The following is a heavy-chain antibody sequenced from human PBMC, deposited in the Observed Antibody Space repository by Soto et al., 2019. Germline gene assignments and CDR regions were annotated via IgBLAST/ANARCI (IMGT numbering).Heavy chain of an antibody. CDR2: ISTYNGNT. D-gene: IGHD1-26*01. Sequence: GASVKVSCKASGYTFNTHGISWVRQAPGQGLEWMGWISTYNGNTNYAQKLQGRVTMSTDTSTTTAYMELRSLRSDDTAVYYCARLSGSYYDYWGQGTLVTVSS. CDR3: ARLSGSYYDY. J-gene: IGHJ4*02. CDR1: GYTFNTHG. V-gene: IGHV1-18*01.